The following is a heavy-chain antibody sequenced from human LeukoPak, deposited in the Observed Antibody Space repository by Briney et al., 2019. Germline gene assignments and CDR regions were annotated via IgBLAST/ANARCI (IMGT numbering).Heavy chain of an antibody. CDR1: GYSFTSYW. V-gene: IGHV5-51*01. CDR3: ARPPLYSSSSYYFDY. D-gene: IGHD6-6*01. Sequence: GESLKISCKGSGYSFTSYWLGWVRQMPGKGLEWMGIIYPGDSDTRYSPSFQGQVTISADKSISTAYLQWSSLKASDTAMYYCARPPLYSSSSYYFDYWGQGTLVTVSS. J-gene: IGHJ4*02. CDR2: IYPGDSDT.